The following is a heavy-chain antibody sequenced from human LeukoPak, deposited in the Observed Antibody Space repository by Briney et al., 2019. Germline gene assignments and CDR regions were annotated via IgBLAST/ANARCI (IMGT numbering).Heavy chain of an antibody. Sequence: SGGSLRLSCAASGFTFNSYWMNWVRQAPGKGLEWVANIKHDGSEKYCVDSVKGRFTISRDNAKNSVYLQMNSLRAEDSAVYYCGRAMDVWGQGTTVTVSS. CDR3: GRAMDV. V-gene: IGHV3-7*01. J-gene: IGHJ6*02. CDR1: GFTFNSYW. CDR2: IKHDGSEK.